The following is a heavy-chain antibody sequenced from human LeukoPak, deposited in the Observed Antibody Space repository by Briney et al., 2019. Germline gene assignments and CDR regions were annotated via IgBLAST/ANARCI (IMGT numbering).Heavy chain of an antibody. Sequence: SETLSLTCTVSGGSISHYYWSWIRQPPGKGLEWIGYIYYSGTTNYNPSLKSRVTISVDTSKNQFSLKLNSVTAADPAVYYCAREDPQTKVPEGMDIWGQGTTVTVSS. CDR1: GGSISHYY. CDR3: AREDPQTKVPEGMDI. D-gene: IGHD4/OR15-4a*01. CDR2: IYYSGTT. J-gene: IGHJ6*02. V-gene: IGHV4-59*01.